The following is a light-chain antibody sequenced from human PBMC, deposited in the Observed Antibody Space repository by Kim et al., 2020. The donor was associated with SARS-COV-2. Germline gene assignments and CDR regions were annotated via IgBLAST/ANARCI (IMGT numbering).Light chain of an antibody. Sequence: ELTQPPSVSVSPGQTASITCSGDKLGDKYACWYQQKPGQSPVLVIYQDSKRPSGIPERFSGSNSGNTATLTISGAQAMDEADYYCQAWDSSTVVFGGGTQLTVL. V-gene: IGLV3-1*01. CDR1: KLGDKY. CDR3: QAWDSSTVV. J-gene: IGLJ2*01. CDR2: QDS.